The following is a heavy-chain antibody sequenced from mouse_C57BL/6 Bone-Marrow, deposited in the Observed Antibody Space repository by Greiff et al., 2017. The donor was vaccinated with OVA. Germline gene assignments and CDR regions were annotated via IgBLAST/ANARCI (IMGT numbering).Heavy chain of an antibody. V-gene: IGHV1-69*01. J-gene: IGHJ1*03. D-gene: IGHD1-1*01. CDR1: GYTFTSYW. CDR3: ASYYGSSPHGYFDV. Sequence: QVQLQQPGAELVMPGASVKLSCKASGYTFTSYWMHWVKQRPGQGLEWIGEIDPSDSYTNYNQKFKGKSTLTVDKSSSTAYMQLSSLTSEDSAVYYCASYYGSSPHGYFDVWGTGTTVTVSS. CDR2: IDPSDSYT.